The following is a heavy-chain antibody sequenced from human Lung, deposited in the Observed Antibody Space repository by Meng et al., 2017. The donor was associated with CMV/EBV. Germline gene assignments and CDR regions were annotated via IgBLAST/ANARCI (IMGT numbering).Heavy chain of an antibody. D-gene: IGHD2-2*01. V-gene: IGHV1-69*02. CDR2: IIPILGIA. CDR1: GGTFSSYT. CDR3: AINIVVVPAADFHDYYYGMDV. Sequence: XVXVSXXASGGTFSSYTISWVRQAPGQGLEWMGRIIPILGIANYAQKFQGRVTITADKSTRTAYKELSSLRSEDTAVYYCAINIVVVPAADFHDYYYGMDVWGQGXTVTVSS. J-gene: IGHJ6*02.